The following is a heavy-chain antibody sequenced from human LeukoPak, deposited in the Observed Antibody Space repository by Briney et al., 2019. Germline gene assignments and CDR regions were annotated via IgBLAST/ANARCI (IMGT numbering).Heavy chain of an antibody. J-gene: IGHJ3*02. D-gene: IGHD6-13*01. Sequence: ASVKVSCKASGYTFTTYDISWVRQATGQGLEWMGWMNPNSGNTDYAQKFQGRLTITRNTSISTAYMELSSLRSEDTAVYYCARGIAAAGTRIGHAFDIWGQGTMVTVSS. CDR2: MNPNSGNT. V-gene: IGHV1-8*03. CDR1: GYTFTTYD. CDR3: ARGIAAAGTRIGHAFDI.